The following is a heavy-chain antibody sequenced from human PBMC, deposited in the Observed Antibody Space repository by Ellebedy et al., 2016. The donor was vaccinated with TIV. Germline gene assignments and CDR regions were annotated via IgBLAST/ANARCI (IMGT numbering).Heavy chain of an antibody. D-gene: IGHD4-17*01. J-gene: IGHJ3*02. Sequence: GGSLRLSCTASGFTFTSYSMNWVRQAPGKGLEWISYISHSAYTIYYADSVRGRFTISRDNAKNSLYLQMSSLRVEDTGVYYCARDGSYGDYLSPTHALEIWGQGTMVTVSS. CDR1: GFTFTSYS. CDR3: ARDGSYGDYLSPTHALEI. CDR2: ISHSAYTI. V-gene: IGHV3-48*04.